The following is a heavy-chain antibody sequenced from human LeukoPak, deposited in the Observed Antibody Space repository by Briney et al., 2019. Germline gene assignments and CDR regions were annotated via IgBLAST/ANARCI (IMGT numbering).Heavy chain of an antibody. CDR1: GYTFTGYY. V-gene: IGHV1-2*02. CDR2: INPNSGGT. D-gene: IGHD3-22*01. CDR3: ARDPLYYYDSSGYRQSDAFDI. Sequence: GASVKVSCKASGYTFTGYYMHWVRQAPGQGLEWMGWINPNSGGTNYAQKFQGRVTMTRDTSISTAYMELSRLRSDDTAVYYCARDPLYYYDSSGYRQSDAFDIWGQGTMVTVSS. J-gene: IGHJ3*02.